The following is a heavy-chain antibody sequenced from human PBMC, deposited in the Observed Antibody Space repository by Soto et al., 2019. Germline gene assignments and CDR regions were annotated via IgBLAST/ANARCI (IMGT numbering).Heavy chain of an antibody. CDR1: GYNFATHW. V-gene: IGHV5-51*01. Sequence: EVQLVQSAAEVKKPGESLKISCQGSGYNFATHWIGWVRHKAGKGLEWMGIIFPGDAETRYSPSFQGHITISADKSISIAYLRWSSLKASDTGMYYCATPGGFGMDAWGQGTTVTVSS. D-gene: IGHD5-12*01. J-gene: IGHJ6*02. CDR3: ATPGGFGMDA. CDR2: IFPGDAET.